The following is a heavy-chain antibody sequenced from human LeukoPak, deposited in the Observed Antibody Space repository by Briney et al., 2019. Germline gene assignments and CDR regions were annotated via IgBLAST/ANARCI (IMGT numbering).Heavy chain of an antibody. J-gene: IGHJ4*02. CDR2: INHSGYT. CDR3: SRHVVGNDY. Sequence: PSETLSLTCAVYGESSFSSYYWSWIRQTPGGALEWIGVINHSGYTNYNPSLKSRVTLSIDTSKNQFSLRLNSVTVADTAVYYCSRHVVGNDYWGQGTLVTVSS. V-gene: IGHV4-34*01. D-gene: IGHD2-21*01. CDR1: GESSFSSYY.